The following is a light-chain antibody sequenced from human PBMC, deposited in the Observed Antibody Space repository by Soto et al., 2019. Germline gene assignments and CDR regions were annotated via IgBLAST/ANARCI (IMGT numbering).Light chain of an antibody. CDR1: QGISSY. CDR3: QQFNSYPIT. J-gene: IGKJ5*01. CDR2: AAS. V-gene: IGKV1-9*01. Sequence: DIQLTQSPSFLSASVGDRVTITCRASQGISSYLGWYQQKPGKAPKLLIYAASTLQSGVPSRFSGSGSGTEFTLTISSLQPEDFATYYCQQFNSYPITCGQGTRLEIK.